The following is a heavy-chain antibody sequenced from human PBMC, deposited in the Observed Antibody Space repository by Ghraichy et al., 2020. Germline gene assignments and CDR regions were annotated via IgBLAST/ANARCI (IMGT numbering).Heavy chain of an antibody. J-gene: IGHJ6*03. V-gene: IGHV3-7*03. CDR3: AREWEYRSGSYYSGYYYYRDV. D-gene: IGHD3-10*01. CDR1: EFTFSNYW. Sequence: ETLSLTCAASEFTFSNYWMSWVRQAPGKGLEWVANIKQDGSEKNYVDSVKGRFTISRDNAKNSLFLQMSSLRAEDTAVYYCAREWEYRSGSYYSGYYYYRDVLGTGATVTVSS. CDR2: IKQDGSEK.